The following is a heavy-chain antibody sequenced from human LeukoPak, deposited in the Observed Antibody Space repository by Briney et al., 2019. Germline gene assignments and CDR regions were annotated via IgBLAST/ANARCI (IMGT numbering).Heavy chain of an antibody. CDR1: GFTFSSYE. Sequence: GGSPRLSCAASGFTFSSYEMNWVRQAPGKGLEWVSYISSSGSTIYYADSVKGRFTISRDNAKNSLYLQMNSLRAEDTAVYYCARDLLWFGTYYYYGMDVWGQGTTVTVSS. CDR2: ISSSGSTI. D-gene: IGHD3-10*01. J-gene: IGHJ6*02. V-gene: IGHV3-48*03. CDR3: ARDLLWFGTYYYYGMDV.